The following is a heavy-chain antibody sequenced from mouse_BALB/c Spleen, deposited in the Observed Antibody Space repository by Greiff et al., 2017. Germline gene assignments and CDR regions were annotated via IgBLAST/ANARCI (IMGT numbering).Heavy chain of an antibody. Sequence: VQLQQSGAELVRPGSSVKISCKASGYAFSSYWMNWVKQRPGQGLEWIGQIYPGDGDTNYNGKFKGKATLTADKSSSTAYMQLSSLTSEDSAVYFCARDDYDGWFAYWGQGTLVTVSA. J-gene: IGHJ3*01. CDR1: GYAFSSYW. CDR3: ARDDYDGWFAY. D-gene: IGHD2-4*01. CDR2: IYPGDGDT. V-gene: IGHV1-80*01.